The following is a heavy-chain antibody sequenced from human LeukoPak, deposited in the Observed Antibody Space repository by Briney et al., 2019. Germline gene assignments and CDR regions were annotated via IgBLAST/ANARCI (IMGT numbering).Heavy chain of an antibody. CDR2: MNPNSGNT. V-gene: IGHV1-8*01. CDR3: AREGNYYATSGYRRYFQH. J-gene: IGHJ1*01. Sequence: GASVKVSCKASGYTFTSYDINWVRQATGQGLEWMGWMNPNSGNTGYAQKFQGRVTMTRNTSISTAYMELSSLRSEDTAVYYCAREGNYYATSGYRRYFQHWGQGTLVTVSS. D-gene: IGHD3-22*01. CDR1: GYTFTSYD.